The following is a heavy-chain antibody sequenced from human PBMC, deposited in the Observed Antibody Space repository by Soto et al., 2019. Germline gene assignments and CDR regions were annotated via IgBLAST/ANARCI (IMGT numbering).Heavy chain of an antibody. J-gene: IGHJ5*02. D-gene: IGHD6-19*01. V-gene: IGHV4-39*01. CDR3: ARFSPGSSFWFDP. CDR1: GGSISSSSYY. CDR2: IYYSGST. Sequence: SETLSLTCTVSGGSISSSSYYWGWIRQPPGKGLEWIGSIYYSGSTYYNPSLKSRVTISVDTSKNQFSLKLSSVTAADTAVYYCARFSPGSSFWFDPWGQGTLVTVSS.